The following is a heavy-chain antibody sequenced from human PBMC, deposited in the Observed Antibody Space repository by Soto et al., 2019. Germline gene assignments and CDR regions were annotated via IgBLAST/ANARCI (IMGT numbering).Heavy chain of an antibody. CDR1: GGSSSTYY. CDR3: ARGGSNDWQVAFDI. CDR2: INHSGSN. Sequence: SETLSLTCVVSGGSSSTYYYNWIRQSPGKVLEWIGEINHSGSNNYSPSLKSRVTMSLDTSKNQFSLKLTSVTAADTAVYYCARGGSNDWQVAFDIWGQGTMVTVSS. J-gene: IGHJ3*02. V-gene: IGHV4-34*01. D-gene: IGHD3-9*01.